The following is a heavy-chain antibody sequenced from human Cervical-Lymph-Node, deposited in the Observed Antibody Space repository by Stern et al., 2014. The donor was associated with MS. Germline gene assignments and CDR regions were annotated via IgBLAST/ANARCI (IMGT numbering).Heavy chain of an antibody. Sequence: EVQLVESGGGLVQPGGSLRLSCAASGFTFKEYSMNWVRQAPGKGLGWVSSITSGSSDIHYADSVKGRFTISRDNVKNSLYLQMNSLRAEDTALYYCAREDYTQDFDYWGRGTLVTVSS. V-gene: IGHV3-21*01. J-gene: IGHJ4*02. CDR1: GFTFKEYS. CDR2: ITSGSSDI. CDR3: AREDYTQDFDY. D-gene: IGHD4-11*01.